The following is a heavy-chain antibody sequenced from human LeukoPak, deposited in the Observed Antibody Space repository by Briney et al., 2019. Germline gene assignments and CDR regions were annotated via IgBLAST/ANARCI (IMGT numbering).Heavy chain of an antibody. CDR1: GGSITSTNW. CDR2: ISLTGRT. V-gene: IGHV4-4*02. D-gene: IGHD3-10*01. CDR3: ARGRYYYGY. J-gene: IGHJ4*02. Sequence: PSETLSLTCGVSGGSITSTNWWSWVRPPPGQGLEWIGEISLTGRTNYNPSLKSRVTISVDTSKNQFSLKLSSVTAADTAVYYCARGRYYYGYWGQGTLVTVSS.